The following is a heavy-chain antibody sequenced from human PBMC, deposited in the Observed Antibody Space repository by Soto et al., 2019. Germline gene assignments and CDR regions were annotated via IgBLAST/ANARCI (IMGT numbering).Heavy chain of an antibody. CDR1: GFIVTNYF. Sequence: EVQLVESGGGLVQPGGSLRLSCAASGFIVTNYFMTWVRQAPGKGPEWVSVISNGGDTYYADSVRGRFTISRDSSNNTLYLPRNTLRVDDTAVYYCAWDALGGAYDFWHGGQGTLVTVSS. V-gene: IGHV3-66*01. CDR2: ISNGGDT. J-gene: IGHJ4*02. D-gene: IGHD3-3*01. CDR3: AWDALGGAYDFWH.